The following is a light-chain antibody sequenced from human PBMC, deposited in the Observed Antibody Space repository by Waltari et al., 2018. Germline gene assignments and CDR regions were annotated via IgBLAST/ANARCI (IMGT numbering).Light chain of an antibody. Sequence: QSVLTQPPSVSGAPGQRVTISCTGSSSNIGAGYDVHWYQQLPGTAPKLLINGNSNRPSGVPYRFPGSKSGTSASLAITGLQAEDEADYYCQSYDSSLSGVVFGGGTKLTVL. J-gene: IGLJ2*01. V-gene: IGLV1-40*01. CDR3: QSYDSSLSGVV. CDR2: GNS. CDR1: SSNIGAGYD.